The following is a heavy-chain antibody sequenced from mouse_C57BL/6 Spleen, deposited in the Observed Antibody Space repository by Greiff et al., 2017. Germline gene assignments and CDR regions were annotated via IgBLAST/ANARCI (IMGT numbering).Heavy chain of an antibody. V-gene: IGHV1-7*01. D-gene: IGHD2-12*01. Sequence: QVQLKQSGAELAKPGASVKLSCKASGYTFTSYWMHWVKQRPGQGLEWIGYINPSSGYTKYNQKFKDKATLTADKSSSTAYMQLSSLTYEDSAVYYCASLNYIQDYFDYWGQGTTLTVSS. J-gene: IGHJ2*01. CDR3: ASLNYIQDYFDY. CDR1: GYTFTSYW. CDR2: INPSSGYT.